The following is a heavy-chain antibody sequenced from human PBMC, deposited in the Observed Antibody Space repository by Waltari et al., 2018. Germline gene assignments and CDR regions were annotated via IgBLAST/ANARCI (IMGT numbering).Heavy chain of an antibody. CDR2: INPNSGGT. Sequence: QVQLVQSGAEVKKPGSSVKVSCKASGSTFTGYYIHQLRPTPGQGLEWMGRINPNSGGTNYAQKFQGRVTMTRDTSISTAYMELSRLRSDDTAVYYCASGFIAARPGDAFDIWGQGTMVTVSS. CDR3: ASGFIAARPGDAFDI. J-gene: IGHJ3*02. CDR1: GSTFTGYY. V-gene: IGHV1-2*06. D-gene: IGHD6-6*01.